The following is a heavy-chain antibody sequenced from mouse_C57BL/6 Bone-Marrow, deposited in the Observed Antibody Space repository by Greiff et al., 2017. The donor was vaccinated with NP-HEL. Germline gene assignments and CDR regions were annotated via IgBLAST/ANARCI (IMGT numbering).Heavy chain of an antibody. Sequence: EVQGVESGAELVRPGASVKLSCTASGFNIKDDYMHWVKQRPEQGLEWIGWIDPENGDTEYASKFQGKATITADTSSNTAYLQLSSLTSEDTAVYYCTTPDYYGSSYGTWFAYWGQGTLVTVSA. CDR2: IDPENGDT. D-gene: IGHD1-1*01. J-gene: IGHJ3*01. CDR1: GFNIKDDY. CDR3: TTPDYYGSSYGTWFAY. V-gene: IGHV14-4*01.